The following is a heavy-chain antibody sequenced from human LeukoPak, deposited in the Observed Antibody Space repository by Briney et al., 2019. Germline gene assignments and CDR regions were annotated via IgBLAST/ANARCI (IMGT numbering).Heavy chain of an antibody. CDR2: TYYSGST. J-gene: IGHJ4*02. V-gene: IGHV4-31*03. CDR3: ARGSYDSSGYRLDY. Sequence: PSQTLSLTCTVSGGSISSGGYYWSWIRQHPGKGLEWIGYTYYSGSTYYNPSLKSRVTISVDTSKNQFSLKLSSVTAADTAVYYCARGSYDSSGYRLDYWGQGTLVTVSS. D-gene: IGHD3-22*01. CDR1: GGSISSGGYY.